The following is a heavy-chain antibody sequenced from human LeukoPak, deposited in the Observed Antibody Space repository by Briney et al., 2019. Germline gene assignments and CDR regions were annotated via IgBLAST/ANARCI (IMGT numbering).Heavy chain of an antibody. CDR3: VVMGGITVVRGVISEEDAFDM. V-gene: IGHV3-74*01. J-gene: IGHJ3*02. CDR1: GFTFSSYW. CDR2: INSEESDK. Sequence: GGSLRLSCAASGFTFSSYWINWVRQAPGKGLAWVARINSEESDKSYADSVRGRFTISRDNAKNTLYLQMNSLRVEDTAVYYCVVMGGITVVRGVISEEDAFDMWGQGTMVTVSS. D-gene: IGHD3-10*01.